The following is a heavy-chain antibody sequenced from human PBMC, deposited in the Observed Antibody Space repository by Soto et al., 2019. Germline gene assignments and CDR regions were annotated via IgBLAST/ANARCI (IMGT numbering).Heavy chain of an antibody. D-gene: IGHD6-13*01. J-gene: IGHJ4*02. V-gene: IGHV3-21*01. Sequence: EVQLVESGGGLVKPGGSLRLSCAASGFTFSSYSMNWVRQAPGKGLEWVSSISSSSSYIYYADSVRGRFTISRDNAKNSLYLQMNSLRAEDTAVYYCARDRIAAGDYWGQGTLVTVSS. CDR2: ISSSSSYI. CDR1: GFTFSSYS. CDR3: ARDRIAAGDY.